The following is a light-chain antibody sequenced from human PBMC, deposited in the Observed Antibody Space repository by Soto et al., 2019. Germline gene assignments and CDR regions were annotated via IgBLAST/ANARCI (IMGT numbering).Light chain of an antibody. CDR3: QQYNSYPWT. CDR1: QSISSW. Sequence: DIPMTQSPSTLSASVGDRVTITCRASQSISSWLAWYQQKTVKAPTLLIYKASSLDRRVPSRSSGSGTGTEFTPNISSLQPDDFATQYRQQYNSYPWTFGQGTKVEIK. J-gene: IGKJ1*01. CDR2: KAS. V-gene: IGKV1-5*03.